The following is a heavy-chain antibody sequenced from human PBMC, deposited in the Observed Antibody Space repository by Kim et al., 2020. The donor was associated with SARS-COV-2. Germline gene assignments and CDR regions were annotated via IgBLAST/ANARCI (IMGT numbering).Heavy chain of an antibody. V-gene: IGHV4-39*01. CDR3: ARGRGIAAAGTGVGWFDP. Sequence: SETLSLTFTVSGGSISSSSYYWGWIRQPPGKGLEWIGSIYYSGSTYYNPSLKSRVTISVDTSKNQFSLKLSSVTAADTAVYYCARGRGIAAAGTGVGWFDPWGQGTLVTVSS. J-gene: IGHJ5*02. CDR1: GGSISSSSYY. D-gene: IGHD6-13*01. CDR2: IYYSGST.